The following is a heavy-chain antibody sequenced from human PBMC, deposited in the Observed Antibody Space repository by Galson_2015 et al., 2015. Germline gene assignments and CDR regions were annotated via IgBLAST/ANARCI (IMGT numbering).Heavy chain of an antibody. CDR2: ISSSSSYT. D-gene: IGHD4-17*01. CDR3: ARDHPTKSYGDPWGYWYFDL. CDR1: GFTFSDYY. J-gene: IGHJ2*01. V-gene: IGHV3-11*05. Sequence: LRLSCAASGFTFSDYYMSWIRQAPGKGLEWVSYISSSSSYTNYADSVKGRFTFSRDNAKNSLYLQMNSLRAEDTAVYYCARDHPTKSYGDPWGYWYFDLWGRGTLVTVSS.